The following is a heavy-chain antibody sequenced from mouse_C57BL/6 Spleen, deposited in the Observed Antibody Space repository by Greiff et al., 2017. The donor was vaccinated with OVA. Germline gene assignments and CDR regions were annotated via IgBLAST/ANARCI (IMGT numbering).Heavy chain of an antibody. CDR2: IWSGGST. D-gene: IGHD1-1*01. CDR3: ARNGNYGSSYWYFDV. J-gene: IGHJ1*03. CDR1: GFSLTSYG. Sequence: VQGVESGPGLVQPSQSLSITCTVSGFSLTSYGVHWVRQSPGKGLEWLGVIWSGGSTDYNAAFISRLSISKDNSKSQVFFKMNSLQADDTAIYYCARNGNYGSSYWYFDVWGTGTTVTVSS. V-gene: IGHV2-2*01.